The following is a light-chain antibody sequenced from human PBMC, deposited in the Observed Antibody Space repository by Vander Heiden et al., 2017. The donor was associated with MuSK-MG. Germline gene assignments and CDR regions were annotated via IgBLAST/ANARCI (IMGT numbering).Light chain of an antibody. V-gene: IGKV1-39*01. CDR1: QRISTY. CDR3: QQSYSSPRT. J-gene: IGKJ1*01. CDR2: AAP. Sequence: DIQMTQSPSSLSASVGDRVTITCRARQRISTYLNWYQQKPGKAPKLLIYAAPTLQSGVPSSFSGSGSGTDFTLTIISLQPEDFATYYCQQSYSSPRTFGQGTKVEIK.